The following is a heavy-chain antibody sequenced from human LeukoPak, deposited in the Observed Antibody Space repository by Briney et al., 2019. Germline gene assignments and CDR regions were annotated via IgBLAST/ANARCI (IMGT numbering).Heavy chain of an antibody. CDR2: ISGSGGST. V-gene: IGHV3-23*01. CDR1: GFTFSSYA. D-gene: IGHD6-13*01. J-gene: IGHJ4*02. CDR3: AKDPGYSSSWYEGGIDY. Sequence: PGGSLRLSCAASGFTFSSYAMSWVRQAPGKGLGWVSAISGSGGSTYYADSVKGRFTISRDNTKNTLYLQMNSLRAEDTAVYYCAKDPGYSSSWYEGGIDYWGQGTLVTVSS.